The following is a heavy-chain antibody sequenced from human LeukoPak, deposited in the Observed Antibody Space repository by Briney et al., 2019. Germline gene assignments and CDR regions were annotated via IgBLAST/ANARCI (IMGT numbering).Heavy chain of an antibody. Sequence: SENLSLTCTVSGDSISGYHWSWVRQSPVKGLEFIGYILYSGSTNYNPSLKSRVTISVDTSKNQFSLRLSSVTAADTAVYYCARVGYGDHFDYWGQGTLVTVSS. J-gene: IGHJ4*02. CDR3: ARVGYGDHFDY. V-gene: IGHV4-59*08. CDR2: ILYSGST. CDR1: GDSISGYH. D-gene: IGHD4-17*01.